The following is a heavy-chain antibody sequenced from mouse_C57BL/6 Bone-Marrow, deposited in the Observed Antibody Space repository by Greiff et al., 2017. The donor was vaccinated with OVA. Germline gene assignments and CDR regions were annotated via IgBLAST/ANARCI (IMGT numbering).Heavy chain of an antibody. J-gene: IGHJ4*01. CDR2: INPSNGGT. V-gene: IGHV1-53*01. CDR3: AREDYDGGYAMDY. CDR1: GYTFTSYW. Sequence: QVQLKQPGTELVKPGASVKLSCKASGYTFTSYWMHWVKQRPGQGLEWIGNINPSNGGTNYNEKFKSKAALTVDKSSSTAYMQLSSLTSEDSAVYYCAREDYDGGYAMDYWGQGTSVTVSS. D-gene: IGHD2-4*01.